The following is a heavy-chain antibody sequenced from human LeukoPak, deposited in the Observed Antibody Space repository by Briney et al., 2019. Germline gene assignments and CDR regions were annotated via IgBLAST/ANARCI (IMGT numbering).Heavy chain of an antibody. Sequence: GGSLRLSCAASGFTFSSYEMNWVRQAPGKGLEWVSYIISSASTIYYADSVKGRFTISRDNAMNSLYLQMNSLRAEDTAVYYCARGYRSTFGYYFDYWGQGTLVTVSS. V-gene: IGHV3-48*03. CDR2: IISSASTI. CDR1: GFTFSSYE. D-gene: IGHD2/OR15-2a*01. J-gene: IGHJ4*02. CDR3: ARGYRSTFGYYFDY.